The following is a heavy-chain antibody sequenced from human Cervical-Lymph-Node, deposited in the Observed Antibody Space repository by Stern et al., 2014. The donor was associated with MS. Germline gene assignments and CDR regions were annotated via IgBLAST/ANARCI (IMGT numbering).Heavy chain of an antibody. CDR3: AGLTNYSWFDP. J-gene: IGHJ5*02. CDR2: ISGSGRHT. CDR1: GFIFRPYV. D-gene: IGHD1-1*01. Sequence: EVQLVGSGGGLEQPGGSLSLSCVASGFIFRPYVMSWVRQAPGKGLEWVSSISGSGRHTYYADSVKGRFTISRDNSRNTLYLEVDSLRVEDTAVYYCAGLTNYSWFDPWGQGALVIVSS. V-gene: IGHV3-23*04.